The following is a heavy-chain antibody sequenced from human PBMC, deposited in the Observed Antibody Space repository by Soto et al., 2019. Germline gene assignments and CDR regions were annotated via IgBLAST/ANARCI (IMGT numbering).Heavy chain of an antibody. CDR2: ISGFNGNA. CDR3: ARETQWVVDGSYYYGLDV. J-gene: IGHJ6*02. Sequence: QVQLLQSGPEVKKPGASVKVSCRASGYSFADFGLTWVRQAPGLGLQWMGWISGFNGNANYAQHLQGRLTLTTDTSTTTAFMELRTLTYDDTAVYYCARETQWVVDGSYYYGLDVWGQGTTLTVSS. D-gene: IGHD6-19*01. CDR1: GYSFADFG. V-gene: IGHV1-18*01.